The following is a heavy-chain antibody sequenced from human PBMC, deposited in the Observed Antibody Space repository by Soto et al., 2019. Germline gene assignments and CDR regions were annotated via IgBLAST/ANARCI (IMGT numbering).Heavy chain of an antibody. D-gene: IGHD5-12*01. CDR3: ASGVLDPVANPFDY. J-gene: IGHJ4*02. V-gene: IGHV4-39*01. CDR2: IYYSGST. Sequence: QLQLQESGPGLVKPSETLSLTCTVSGGSISSSSYYWGWIRQPPGKGLEWIASIYYSGSTYYNPSLKSRVTISVDTSKKQCSLKLSSVTAADTAVYYCASGVLDPVANPFDYWGQGTLVTVSS. CDR1: GGSISSSSYY.